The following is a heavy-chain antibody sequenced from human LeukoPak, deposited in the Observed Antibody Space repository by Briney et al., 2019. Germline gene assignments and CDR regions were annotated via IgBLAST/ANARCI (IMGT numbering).Heavy chain of an antibody. CDR3: AKDAPSYYYDSRGFPDV. CDR1: GFTVSRYY. V-gene: IGHV3-53*05. D-gene: IGHD3-22*01. Sequence: GGSLRLSCAASGFTVSRYYISWVRQAPGKGLEWVSVIYSGGSTYYADSVKGRFTITRDNSKNSLYPQMNSLRTEDTALYYCAKDAPSYYYDSRGFPDVWGQGTTAAVSS. J-gene: IGHJ6*02. CDR2: IYSGGST.